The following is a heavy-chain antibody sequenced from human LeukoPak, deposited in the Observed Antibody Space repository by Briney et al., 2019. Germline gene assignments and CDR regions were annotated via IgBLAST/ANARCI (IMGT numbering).Heavy chain of an antibody. CDR2: ISPDNGNT. D-gene: IGHD1-14*01. Sequence: ASVKVSCETSGYPFNSHGISWVRQAPGQGLEWMGWISPDNGNTDYAQNFQGRVTFTADTSTRTVYMELWSLRSDDTGVYYCARTEYNRGYFYMDFWGKGTTVTVSS. V-gene: IGHV1-18*04. CDR1: GYPFNSHG. J-gene: IGHJ6*03. CDR3: ARTEYNRGYFYMDF.